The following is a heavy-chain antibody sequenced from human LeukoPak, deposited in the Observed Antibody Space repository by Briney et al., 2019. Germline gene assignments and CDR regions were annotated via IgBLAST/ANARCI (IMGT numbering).Heavy chain of an antibody. CDR3: ARDAGYCSGGSCYFNWFDP. CDR2: ISSSGSTI. D-gene: IGHD2-15*01. V-gene: IGHV3-11*01. CDR1: GFTFSDYY. Sequence: GGSLRLSCAASGFTFSDYYMSWIRQAPGKGLEWVSHISSSGSTIYYADSVKGRFTISRDNAKNSLYLQMNSLRAEDTAVYYCARDAGYCSGGSCYFNWFDPWGQGTLVTVSS. J-gene: IGHJ5*02.